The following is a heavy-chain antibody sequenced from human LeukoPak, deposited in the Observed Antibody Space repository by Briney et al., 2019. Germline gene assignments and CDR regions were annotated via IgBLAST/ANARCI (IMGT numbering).Heavy chain of an antibody. CDR1: GGSISSYY. J-gene: IGHJ2*01. CDR2: LYNSGST. Sequence: SETLSLTCTVSGGSISSYYWNWMRQPPGKGLEWIGYLYNSGSTYYNPSLKSRVTMSADTSKNQFSLKLSSVTSADTAVYYCARLIAAGSNWYFDLWGRGTLVTVSS. D-gene: IGHD6-13*01. CDR3: ARLIAAGSNWYFDL. V-gene: IGHV4-59*04.